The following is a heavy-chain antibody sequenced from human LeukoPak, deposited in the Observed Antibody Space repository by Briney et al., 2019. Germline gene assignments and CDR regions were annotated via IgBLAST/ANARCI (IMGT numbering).Heavy chain of an antibody. CDR1: GFTLGNAW. CDR2: IDSDGTTT. Sequence: GGSLRLSCAASGFTLGNAWMHWVRQAPGEGLVWVTRIDSDGTTTIYADSVKGRYTISRDNAKNTVYLHVNSLRVEDTAVYYCARDRPHNWFDPWGQGTLVTVSS. J-gene: IGHJ5*02. D-gene: IGHD1-14*01. CDR3: ARDRPHNWFDP. V-gene: IGHV3-74*01.